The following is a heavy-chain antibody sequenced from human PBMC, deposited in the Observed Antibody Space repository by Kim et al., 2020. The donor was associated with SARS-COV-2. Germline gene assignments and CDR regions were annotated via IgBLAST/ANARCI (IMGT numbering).Heavy chain of an antibody. D-gene: IGHD6-6*01. CDR3: ARVPLKHPVPIGYYYYYGMGV. CDR1: GGSISSGGYY. Sequence: SETLSLTCTVSGGSISSGGYYWSWIRQHPGKGLEWIRYIYYSGSTYYNPSLKSRVTISVDTPKNQFSLKLSSVTAADTAVYYCARVPLKHPVPIGYYYYYGMGVWGQGTTVTVSS. V-gene: IGHV4-31*03. J-gene: IGHJ6*02. CDR2: IYYSGST.